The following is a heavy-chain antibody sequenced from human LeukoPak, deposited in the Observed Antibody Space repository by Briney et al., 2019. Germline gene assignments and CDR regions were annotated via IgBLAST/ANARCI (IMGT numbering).Heavy chain of an antibody. J-gene: IGHJ6*03. CDR1: GFTFSSYS. V-gene: IGHV3-21*01. CDR3: ASSRAYCSGGSCYSPTYYYYYMDV. CDR2: ISSSNSYI. Sequence: PGGSLRLSCAASGFTFSSYSMNWVRQAPGKGLEWVSSISSSNSYIYYADSVKGRFTISRDNAKNSLYLQMNSLRAEDTAVYYCASSRAYCSGGSCYSPTYYYYYMDVWGKGTTVTVSS. D-gene: IGHD2-15*01.